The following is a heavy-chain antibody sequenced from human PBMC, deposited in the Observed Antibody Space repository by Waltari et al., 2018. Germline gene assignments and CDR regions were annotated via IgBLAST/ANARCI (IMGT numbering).Heavy chain of an antibody. V-gene: IGHV4-39*01. CDR2: IYYRGTT. CDR3: ARKRFGEPGTYFDY. Sequence: QLQLQESGPGLVRPSETLSLTCTVSSGSISSSSYYWAWIRQPPGKGLEWIGTIYYRGTTYYNPALKSRITISVDTSKNQFSLQLSSVTAADTAVYYCARKRFGEPGTYFDYWGQGTLVSVSS. CDR1: SGSISSSSYY. J-gene: IGHJ4*02. D-gene: IGHD3-10*01.